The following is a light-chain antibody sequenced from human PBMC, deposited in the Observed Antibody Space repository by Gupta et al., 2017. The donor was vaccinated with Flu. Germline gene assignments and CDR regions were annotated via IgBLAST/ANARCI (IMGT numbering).Light chain of an antibody. CDR3: QQYGMSGYT. CDR1: QSVNNNL. J-gene: IGKJ2*01. CDR2: GAS. V-gene: IGKV3-20*01. Sequence: EIVLTQSPGNLSLSPGERATLSCRASQSVNNNLLTWYQQKPGQAPRLLIYGASSRATGLPDRFSGSGSGTDFTLTISRLEPEDVAVYYCQQYGMSGYTFGQGTKLEIK.